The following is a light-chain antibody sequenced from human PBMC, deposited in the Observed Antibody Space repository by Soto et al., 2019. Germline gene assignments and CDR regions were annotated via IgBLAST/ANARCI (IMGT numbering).Light chain of an antibody. Sequence: QSVLTQPASVSGSPGQPITISCTGTSSDGGAYNYVSWYQQHPGKAPKLMIFDVSNRPSGVSNRFSGSKSGNTASLTISGLQAEDEADYYCNSYTRSDTYVFGAGTKVTVL. CDR3: NSYTRSDTYV. V-gene: IGLV2-14*01. CDR2: DVS. J-gene: IGLJ1*01. CDR1: SSDGGAYNY.